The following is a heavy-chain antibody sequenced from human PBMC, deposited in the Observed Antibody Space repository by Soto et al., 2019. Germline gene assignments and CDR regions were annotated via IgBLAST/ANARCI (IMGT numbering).Heavy chain of an antibody. CDR2: ISSSSSTI. D-gene: IGHD4-17*01. Sequence: EVQLVESGGGLVQPGGSLRLSCAASGFTFSSYSMNWVRQAPGKGLEWVSYISSSSSTIYYADSVKGRCTISRAKAKNSLCLQMKSLRAEDTAVYYFAREGGDLNWLDPWCQGTLVTVSS. CDR1: GFTFSSYS. V-gene: IGHV3-48*01. J-gene: IGHJ5*02. CDR3: AREGGDLNWLDP.